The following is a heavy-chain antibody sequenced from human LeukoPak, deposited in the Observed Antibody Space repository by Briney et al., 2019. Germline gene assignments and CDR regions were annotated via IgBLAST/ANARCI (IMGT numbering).Heavy chain of an antibody. V-gene: IGHV3-48*03. CDR2: ISSSGSTI. CDR1: GFTFSSYE. Sequence: GGSLRLSCAASGFTFSSYEMNWVRQAPGKGLEWVSYISSSGSTIYYADSVKGRLTIYRDNAKNSLYLQMNSLRAEDTAVYYCERYNRSDAFDIWGQGTMVTVSS. CDR3: ERYNRSDAFDI. D-gene: IGHD6-6*01. J-gene: IGHJ3*02.